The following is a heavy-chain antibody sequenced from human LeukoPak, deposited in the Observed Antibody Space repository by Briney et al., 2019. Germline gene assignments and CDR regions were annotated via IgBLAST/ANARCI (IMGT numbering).Heavy chain of an antibody. V-gene: IGHV2-5*01. CDR2: IYWNDDR. CDR1: GFSLSASGVG. J-gene: IGHJ3*01. CDR3: GHRAAGYGFDL. Sequence: SGPTLMKPTQTLTLTCTFSGFSLSASGVGVGWIRQPPGRALEWLALIYWNDDRRYSPSLKSRLAVTMDTSRNQVVLTMTNMDPVDTATYYCGHRAAGYGFDLWGQGTMVTVSS. D-gene: IGHD6-13*01.